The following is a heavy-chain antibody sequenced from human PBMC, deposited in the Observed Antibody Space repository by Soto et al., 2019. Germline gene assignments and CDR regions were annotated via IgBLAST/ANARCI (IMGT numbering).Heavy chain of an antibody. J-gene: IGHJ1*01. D-gene: IGHD3-10*01. CDR2: IYWDDDK. V-gene: IGHV2-5*02. CDR1: GFLLSTSGVG. Sequence: QITLKESGPTLVKPTQTLTLTCTFSGFLLSTSGVGVAWIRQPPGKALEWLSLIYWDDDKRYSPSLKSRLTITQDTPKHQVVLTMTNTDPVDTATYYCAHTPEGASRIRGTGRYFQHWGQGTLVTVSS. CDR3: AHTPEGASRIRGTGRYFQH.